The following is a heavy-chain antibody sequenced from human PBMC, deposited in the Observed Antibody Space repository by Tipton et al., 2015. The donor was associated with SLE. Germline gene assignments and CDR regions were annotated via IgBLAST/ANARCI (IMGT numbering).Heavy chain of an antibody. J-gene: IGHJ4*02. D-gene: IGHD1-26*01. Sequence: SLRLSCAASGFSFSSYWMHWVRQAPGKRLVWVSRINSDGSSTSYADSVKGRFTISRDNSKNTLYLQMNSLRAEDTAVYYCASGVGANSFDYWGQGTLVTVSS. CDR2: INSDGSST. CDR1: GFSFSSYW. V-gene: IGHV3-74*01. CDR3: ASGVGANSFDY.